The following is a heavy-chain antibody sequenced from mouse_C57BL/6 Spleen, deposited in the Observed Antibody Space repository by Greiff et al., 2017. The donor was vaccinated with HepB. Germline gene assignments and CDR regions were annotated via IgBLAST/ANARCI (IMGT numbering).Heavy chain of an antibody. D-gene: IGHD2-5*01. CDR1: GYTFTSYG. CDR2: IYPRSGNT. V-gene: IGHV1-81*01. J-gene: IGHJ4*01. CDR3: ALYSKKGDCYAMDY. Sequence: QVQLQQSGAELARPGASVKLSCKASGYTFTSYGISWVKQRTGQGLEWIGEIYPRSGNTYYNEKFKGKATLTADKSSSTAYMELRSLTSEDSAVYFCALYSKKGDCYAMDYWGQGTSVTVSS.